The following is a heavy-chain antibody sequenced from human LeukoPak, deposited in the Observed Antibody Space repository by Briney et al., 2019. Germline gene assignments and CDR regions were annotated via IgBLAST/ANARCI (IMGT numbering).Heavy chain of an antibody. V-gene: IGHV4-59*01. CDR2: IYYSGTT. D-gene: IGHD3-10*01. Sequence: SETLSLTCTVSGGSISSYYWSWIRQPPGKGLEWIGYIYYSGTTNYNPSLKSRVTISVDTSKNQFSLKLSSVTAADTAVYYCAKFFTSGHDGIRGVPSSDYWGQGTLVTVSS. J-gene: IGHJ4*02. CDR3: AKFFTSGHDGIRGVPSSDY. CDR1: GGSISSYY.